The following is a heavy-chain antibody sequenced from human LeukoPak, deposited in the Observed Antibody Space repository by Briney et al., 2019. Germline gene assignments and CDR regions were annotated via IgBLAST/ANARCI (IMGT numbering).Heavy chain of an antibody. CDR3: ASLTTAEAFDI. CDR2: IYDSGST. V-gene: IGHV4-61*01. J-gene: IGHJ3*02. Sequence: PPETLSLTCTVSGGSIDSTSYYWSWIRQPPGKGLEWIGYIYDSGSTNYNPSLKSRVTISVDTSRNQFSLKLSSVTAADTAVYYCASLTTAEAFDIWGQGTMVTVS. CDR1: GGSIDSTSYY. D-gene: IGHD3-22*01.